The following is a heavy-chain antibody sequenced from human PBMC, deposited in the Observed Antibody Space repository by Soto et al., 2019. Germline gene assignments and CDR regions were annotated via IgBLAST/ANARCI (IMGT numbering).Heavy chain of an antibody. D-gene: IGHD7-27*01. CDR1: GGSISSAAYC. J-gene: IGHJ4*02. CDR2: IYDGGTT. CDR3: ARGPSGDKVDY. V-gene: IGHV4-30-4*01. Sequence: QVQLQESGPRLVSPSQTLSLTCTVSGGSISSAAYCWSWIRQSPDKGLEWIGHIYDGGTTYSSPSLTGRVTGPADTSETQFSLKLNSVSAADTAVYDCARGPSGDKVDYWGQGIQVTVSS.